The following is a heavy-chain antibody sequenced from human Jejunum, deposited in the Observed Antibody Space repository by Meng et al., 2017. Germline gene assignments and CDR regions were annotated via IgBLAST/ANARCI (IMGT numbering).Heavy chain of an antibody. CDR2: IYTSGSS. Sequence: SETLSLTCTVSGGSISSGRHYWSWVGQPAGKGLEWIGRIYTSGSSNYNPSLKSRVTISVDTSMNQFSLTLNSVTAADTAVYYCTRGWSGVSGNSGYGMAVWGQGTTVTVSS. CDR1: GGSISSGRHY. V-gene: IGHV4-61*02. D-gene: IGHD2-15*01. J-gene: IGHJ6*02. CDR3: TRGWSGVSGNSGYGMAV.